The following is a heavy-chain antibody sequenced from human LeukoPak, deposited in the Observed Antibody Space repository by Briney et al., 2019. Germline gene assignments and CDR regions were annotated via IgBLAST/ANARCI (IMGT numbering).Heavy chain of an antibody. CDR1: GFTFSSYN. CDR2: ISSSSSYI. CDR3: ARDKIAAAGTDYYYGMDV. Sequence: GGSLRLSCAASGFTFSSYNMNWVRQAPGKGLEWVSSISSSSSYIYYADSVKGRFTISRDNAKNSLYLQMNSLRAEDTAVYYCARDKIAAAGTDYYYGMDVWGQGTTVTVSS. J-gene: IGHJ6*02. D-gene: IGHD6-13*01. V-gene: IGHV3-21*01.